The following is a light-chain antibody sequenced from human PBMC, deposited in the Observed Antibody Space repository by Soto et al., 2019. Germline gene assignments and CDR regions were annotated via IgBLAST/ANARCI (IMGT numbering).Light chain of an antibody. Sequence: EIVLTQSPGTLSLSPGERATLYCRASQSVASRNLAWYQQKPGLAPRLLFYDASNRAPGIPDRFSGSGSGTDFTLTISGLEPEDFAVYYCQQYGSPPLTFGGGTKVDIK. V-gene: IGKV3D-20*01. CDR1: QSVASRN. J-gene: IGKJ4*01. CDR2: DAS. CDR3: QQYGSPPLT.